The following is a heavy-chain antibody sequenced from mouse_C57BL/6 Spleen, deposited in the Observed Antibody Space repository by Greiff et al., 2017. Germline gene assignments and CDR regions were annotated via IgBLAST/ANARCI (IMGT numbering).Heavy chain of an antibody. Sequence: QVQLQQPGAELVKPGASVKLSCKASGYTFTSYWMHWVKQRPGQGLEWIGMIHPNSGSTNYNEKFKSKATLTVDKSSSTAYMQLSSLTSEDSAVYYCARGGYDVNWYFEVWGTGTTVTVSS. J-gene: IGHJ1*03. D-gene: IGHD2-2*01. CDR3: ARGGYDVNWYFEV. CDR2: IHPNSGST. CDR1: GYTFTSYW. V-gene: IGHV1-64*01.